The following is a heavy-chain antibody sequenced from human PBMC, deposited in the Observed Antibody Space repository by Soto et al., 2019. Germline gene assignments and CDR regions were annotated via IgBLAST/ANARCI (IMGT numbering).Heavy chain of an antibody. J-gene: IGHJ4*02. Sequence: GGSLRLSCAASGFTFNTYAMHWVRRAPGKGLELVAIISYDESKKYYAESVRGRFTISRDNSKNTLYLQMSNLRAEDTAVYYCARDLSRGITMIGLEIHYWGQGTLVTVSS. CDR3: ARDLSRGITMIGLEIHY. CDR2: ISYDESKK. D-gene: IGHD3-22*01. CDR1: GFTFNTYA. V-gene: IGHV3-30-3*01.